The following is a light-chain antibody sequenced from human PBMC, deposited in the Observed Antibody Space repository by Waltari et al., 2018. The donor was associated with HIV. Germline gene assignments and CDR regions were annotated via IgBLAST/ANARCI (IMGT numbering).Light chain of an antibody. CDR1: STDVGSYNL. J-gene: IGLJ3*02. CDR2: EVT. V-gene: IGLV2-14*02. CDR3: VLYMGNGISV. Sequence: QSALTQPASVSGSPGQSITISCTGTSTDVGSYNLLPWFQQHPGKAPKVMIYEVTKRASGVSNRFSGSILGNKAALTITGAQADDESDYYGVLYMGNGISVFGGGTKLTVL.